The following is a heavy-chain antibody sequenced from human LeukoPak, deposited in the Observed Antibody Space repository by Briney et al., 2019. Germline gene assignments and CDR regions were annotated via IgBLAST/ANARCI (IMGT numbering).Heavy chain of an antibody. CDR2: IKPSDGFT. CDR1: GCTFTSYY. D-gene: IGHD1-7*01. J-gene: IGHJ4*02. Sequence: ASVKVSCKASGCTFTSYYVHWVRQAPGQGLEWMGVIKPSDGFTSYAQKFQGRLTVTRDMSTSTVYMELNSLRSEDTAVYFCGREIEGTTDYWGQGTLVTVSS. V-gene: IGHV1-46*01. CDR3: GREIEGTTDY.